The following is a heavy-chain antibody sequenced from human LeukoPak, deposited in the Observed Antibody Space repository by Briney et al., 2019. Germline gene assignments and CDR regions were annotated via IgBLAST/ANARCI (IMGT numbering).Heavy chain of an antibody. Sequence: ASVKVSCKASGYTFTSCGISWVRQAPGQGLEWMGWISAYNGNTNYAQKLQGRITMTTDTSTSTAYMELRSLRSDDTAVYYCARQQYQLLYLFAFWFDPWGQGTLVTVSS. D-gene: IGHD2-2*02. V-gene: IGHV1-18*01. CDR2: ISAYNGNT. CDR3: ARQQYQLLYLFAFWFDP. J-gene: IGHJ5*02. CDR1: GYTFTSCG.